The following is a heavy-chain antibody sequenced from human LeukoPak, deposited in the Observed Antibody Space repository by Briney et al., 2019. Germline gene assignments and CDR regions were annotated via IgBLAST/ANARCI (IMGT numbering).Heavy chain of an antibody. CDR3: ARERDYPAAFDY. Sequence: PSETLSLTCTVSGGSISSYYWSWVRQPPGKGLEWIGYIYYSGSTNYNPSLKSRVTISVDTSKNQFSLKLSPVTAADTAVYYCARERDYPAAFDYWGQGTLVTVSS. J-gene: IGHJ4*02. CDR2: IYYSGST. V-gene: IGHV4-59*01. CDR1: GGSISSYY. D-gene: IGHD3-16*01.